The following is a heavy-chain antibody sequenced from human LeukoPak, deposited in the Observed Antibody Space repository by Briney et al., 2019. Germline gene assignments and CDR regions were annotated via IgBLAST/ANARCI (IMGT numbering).Heavy chain of an antibody. Sequence: SETLSLTCTVSGGSISSSYYYWGWIRQSPGKGLEWIGSIYYSGSTYYNPSLKSQVTISVDTSKNQFSLKLSSVTDADTAVYYCARRGHGYCSTNICYRWGQGILVSVS. CDR2: IYYSGST. D-gene: IGHD2-2*02. CDR3: ARRGHGYCSTNICYR. J-gene: IGHJ4*02. CDR1: GGSISSSYYY. V-gene: IGHV4-39*01.